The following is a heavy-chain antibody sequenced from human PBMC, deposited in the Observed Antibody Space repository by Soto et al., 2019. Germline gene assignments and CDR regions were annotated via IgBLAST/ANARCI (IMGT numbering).Heavy chain of an antibody. J-gene: IGHJ6*02. Sequence: PGESLKISCKGSGYSFTSYWIGWVRQMPGKGLEWMEIIYPDDSDTRYSPSFQGQVTISADKSISSAYLHWSSLKASDSAMYYCARHGMVYGSGSYYYPPYYGMDVWGQGTTVTVSS. CDR2: IYPDDSDT. CDR1: GYSFTSYW. CDR3: ARHGMVYGSGSYYYPPYYGMDV. V-gene: IGHV5-51*01. D-gene: IGHD3-10*01.